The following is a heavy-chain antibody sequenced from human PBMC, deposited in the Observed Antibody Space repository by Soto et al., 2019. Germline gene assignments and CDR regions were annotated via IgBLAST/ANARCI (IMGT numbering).Heavy chain of an antibody. CDR2: IHYSGTT. CDR3: AAGEASSRNLAPYYLDF. V-gene: IGHV4-59*01. CDR1: GGSMRNYF. D-gene: IGHD6-13*01. Sequence: PSETLSLTCTVSGGSMRNYFWTWIRQPPGKGLEWIGYIHYSGTTSFFPSYNPSLRIRVTISEDTSKNQFSLKLLSVTTADTAVYFCAAGEASSRNLAPYYLDFWGQGTLVTVSS. J-gene: IGHJ4*02.